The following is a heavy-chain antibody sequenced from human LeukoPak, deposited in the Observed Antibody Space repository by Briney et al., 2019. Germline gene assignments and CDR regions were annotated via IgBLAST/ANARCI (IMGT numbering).Heavy chain of an antibody. Sequence: SETLSLTCAVYGGSFSGYSWSWILQPPGTGLEWIGEINHSGGTNYNPSLKSRVTMSVDTSNNQFSLNLNSLTAADTAVYYCARVLKTKLAIVKNWYFDLWGRGTLVTVSS. CDR1: GGSFSGYS. CDR2: INHSGGT. V-gene: IGHV4-34*01. CDR3: ARVLKTKLAIVKNWYFDL. D-gene: IGHD1-1*01. J-gene: IGHJ2*01.